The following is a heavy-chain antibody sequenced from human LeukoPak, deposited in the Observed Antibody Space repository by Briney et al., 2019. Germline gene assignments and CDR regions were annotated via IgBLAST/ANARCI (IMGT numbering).Heavy chain of an antibody. CDR2: INGDGGST. Sequence: GGSLRLSCAASGFTFGDYTMHWVRQRPGKGLQWVALINGDGGSTYYANSMKGRIAISRDNSKNSLYLQMTGLRGDDTALYYCVKSTPYSSGWFDSYDYWGRGTLVTVSS. V-gene: IGHV3-43*01. D-gene: IGHD6-19*01. J-gene: IGHJ4*02. CDR3: VKSTPYSSGWFDSYDY. CDR1: GFTFGDYT.